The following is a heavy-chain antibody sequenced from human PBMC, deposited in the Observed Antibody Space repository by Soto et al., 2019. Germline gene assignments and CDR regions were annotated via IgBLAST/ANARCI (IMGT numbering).Heavy chain of an antibody. CDR2: ISWNSGSI. D-gene: IGHD6-13*01. Sequence: PGGSLRLSCAASGFTFDDYAMHWVRQAPGKGLEWVSGISWNSGSIGYVDSVKGRFTISRDNAKNSLYLQMNSLRAEDTALYYCAKDIDSSSWYCFDYWGQGTLVTVSS. CDR3: AKDIDSSSWYCFDY. J-gene: IGHJ4*02. V-gene: IGHV3-9*01. CDR1: GFTFDDYA.